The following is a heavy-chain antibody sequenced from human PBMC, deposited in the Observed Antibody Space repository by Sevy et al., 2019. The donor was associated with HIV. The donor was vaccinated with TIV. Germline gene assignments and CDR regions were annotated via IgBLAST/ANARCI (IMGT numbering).Heavy chain of an antibody. Sequence: SETLSLTCAVSGASISGSFWWSWVRQSPGKGLEWIGDIYYKGTTNYNPSLKSRVTLSVDMSRNQFSLTLNSVTAADPAMYFCAAAAGTDISGYYFESWGQGAPVTVSS. CDR3: AAAAGTDISGYYFES. CDR1: GASISGSFW. D-gene: IGHD6-25*01. V-gene: IGHV4-4*02. J-gene: IGHJ4*02. CDR2: IYYKGTT.